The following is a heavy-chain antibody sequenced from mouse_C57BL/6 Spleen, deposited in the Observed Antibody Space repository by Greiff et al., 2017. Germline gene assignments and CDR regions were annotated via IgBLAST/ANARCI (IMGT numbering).Heavy chain of an antibody. CDR2: IDPSDSET. V-gene: IGHV1-52*01. Sequence: QVQLQQPGAELVRPGSSVKLSCKASGYTFTSYWMHWVKQRPIQGLEWIGNIDPSDSETHYNQKFKDKATLTVDKSSSTAYMQLSSLTSEDSAVYYCARALYDGYYDWYFDVWGTGTTVTVSS. CDR3: ARALYDGYYDWYFDV. J-gene: IGHJ1*03. CDR1: GYTFTSYW. D-gene: IGHD2-3*01.